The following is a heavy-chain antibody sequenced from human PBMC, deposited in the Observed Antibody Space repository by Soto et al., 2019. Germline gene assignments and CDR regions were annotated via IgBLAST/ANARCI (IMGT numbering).Heavy chain of an antibody. CDR2: INAGNGNT. CDR1: GYTFTSYA. J-gene: IGHJ4*02. D-gene: IGHD1-26*01. Sequence: ASVKVSCKASGYTFTSYAMHWVRQAPGQRLEWMGWINAGNGNTKYLQKFQGRVTITRDTSASTAYMELSSLRSEDTAVYYCARDPSESYSFDYWGQGTLVTVSS. V-gene: IGHV1-3*01. CDR3: ARDPSESYSFDY.